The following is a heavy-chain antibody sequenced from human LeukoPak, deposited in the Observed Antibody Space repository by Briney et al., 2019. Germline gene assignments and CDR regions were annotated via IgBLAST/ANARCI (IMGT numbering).Heavy chain of an antibody. Sequence: SVKVSCKASGGTFSSYAISWVRQAPGQGLEWMGGIIPTFGTANYAQKFQGRVTITADESTSTAYMELSSLRSEDTAVYYCARAADTAHTKFDYWGQGTLVTVSS. CDR2: IIPTFGTA. V-gene: IGHV1-69*13. J-gene: IGHJ4*02. D-gene: IGHD5-18*01. CDR3: ARAADTAHTKFDY. CDR1: GGTFSSYA.